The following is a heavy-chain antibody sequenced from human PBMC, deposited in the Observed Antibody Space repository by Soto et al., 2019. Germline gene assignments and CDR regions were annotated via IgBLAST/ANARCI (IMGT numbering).Heavy chain of an antibody. V-gene: IGHV3-23*01. CDR1: GFTFSSYA. J-gene: IGHJ2*01. D-gene: IGHD3-22*01. Sequence: GGSLRLSCAASGFTFSSYAMSWVRQAPGKGPEWVSAISGSGGSTYYADSVKGRFTISRDNSKNTLYLQMNSLRAEDTAVYYCARYYYDSSGFNRYFDLWGRGTLVTVSS. CDR3: ARYYYDSSGFNRYFDL. CDR2: ISGSGGST.